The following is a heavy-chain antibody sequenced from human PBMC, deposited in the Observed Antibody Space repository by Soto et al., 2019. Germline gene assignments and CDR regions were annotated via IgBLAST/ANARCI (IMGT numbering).Heavy chain of an antibody. CDR2: ISSSGSTI. V-gene: IGHV3-11*01. CDR3: ARGGASVTTPFDY. Sequence: QVQLVESGGGLVKPGGSLRLSCAASGFAFSDPYMSWIRQAPGKGLEWISYISSSGSTIYYADSVKGRFTISRYNAKQSLYLQMDSLTADDSAVYYCARGGASVTTPFDYWGQGTQVTVSS. CDR1: GFAFSDPY. J-gene: IGHJ4*02. D-gene: IGHD4-17*01.